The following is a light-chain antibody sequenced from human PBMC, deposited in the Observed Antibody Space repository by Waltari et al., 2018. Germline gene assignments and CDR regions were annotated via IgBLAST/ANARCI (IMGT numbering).Light chain of an antibody. CDR2: AAS. CDR1: QSISSY. Sequence: DIHTHQSPSSLSASVGDSVTITCRASQSISSYLNWYQQKPGKAPKLLIYAASSLQSGVPSRFSGSGSGTDFTLTISSLQPEDFATYYCQQSYSTPYTFGQGTKLEIK. J-gene: IGKJ2*01. CDR3: QQSYSTPYT. V-gene: IGKV1-39*01.